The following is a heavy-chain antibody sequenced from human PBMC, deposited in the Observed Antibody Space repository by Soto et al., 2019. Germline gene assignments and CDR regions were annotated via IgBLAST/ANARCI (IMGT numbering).Heavy chain of an antibody. Sequence: PGGSLRLSCAASGFTFSSYAMSWVRQAPGKGLEWVSTILTSSDSTYYADSVKGRFTISRDTSKNTLYLQMNSLRAEDTAVFYCAKDLGARGVGATLDYWGQGTVVTVSS. J-gene: IGHJ4*02. D-gene: IGHD1-26*01. CDR2: ILTSSDST. V-gene: IGHV3-23*01. CDR1: GFTFSSYA. CDR3: AKDLGARGVGATLDY.